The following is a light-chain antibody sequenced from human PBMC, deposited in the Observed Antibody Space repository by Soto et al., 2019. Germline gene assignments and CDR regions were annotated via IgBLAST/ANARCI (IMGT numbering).Light chain of an antibody. CDR1: QSLSSGY. CDR2: DAS. V-gene: IGKV3-20*01. Sequence: IVLTQSPGTLSLSPWERVTLYCRASQSLSSGYLAWYQQKFGQAPRLPIYDASRRATGIPERFSGSGSGTDFTLTINRLEPEDFGVYYCQQYGNAPLAFGGGTKVDI. J-gene: IGKJ4*01. CDR3: QQYGNAPLA.